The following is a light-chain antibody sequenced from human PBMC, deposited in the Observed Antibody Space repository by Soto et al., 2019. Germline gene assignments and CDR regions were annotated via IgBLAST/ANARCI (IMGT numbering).Light chain of an antibody. V-gene: IGLV3-21*02. J-gene: IGLJ3*02. CDR2: DDT. CDR3: QVRDSSNDYLV. Sequence: GHNIGSKSVHWYQLRPGQAPVVVVYDDTDRPSGIPERFSGSNSGNTATLTITRVEAGDGAGYYCQVRDSSNDYLVFGGGTK. CDR1: NIGSKS.